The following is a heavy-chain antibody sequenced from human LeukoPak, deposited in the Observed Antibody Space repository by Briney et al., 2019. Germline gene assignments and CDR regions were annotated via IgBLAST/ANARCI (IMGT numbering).Heavy chain of an antibody. J-gene: IGHJ4*02. CDR3: ARLLGQGDGYKAFDN. CDR1: GFTFSDYY. V-gene: IGHV3-11*03. Sequence: GGSLRLSCAASGFTFSDYYMSWIRQAPGKGLGWVSYISSSSSYTNYADSVRGRFTISRDNTKNSLYLQMNSLRAEDTAVHYCARLLGQGDGYKAFDNWGRGTVVTV. D-gene: IGHD5-24*01. CDR2: ISSSSSYT.